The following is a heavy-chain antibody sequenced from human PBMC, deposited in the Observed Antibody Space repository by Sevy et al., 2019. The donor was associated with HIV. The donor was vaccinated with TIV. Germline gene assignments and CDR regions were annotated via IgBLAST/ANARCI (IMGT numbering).Heavy chain of an antibody. D-gene: IGHD3-3*01. CDR3: AKEPLSVFGVVPGDYYYYGMDV. J-gene: IGHJ6*02. Sequence: GGSLRLSCAASGFTFSSYSMNWVRQAPGKGLEWVSYISSSSSTIYYADSVKGRFTISRDNAKNSLYLQMNSLRDEDTAVYYCAKEPLSVFGVVPGDYYYYGMDVWGQGTTVTVSS. CDR1: GFTFSSYS. V-gene: IGHV3-48*02. CDR2: ISSSSSTI.